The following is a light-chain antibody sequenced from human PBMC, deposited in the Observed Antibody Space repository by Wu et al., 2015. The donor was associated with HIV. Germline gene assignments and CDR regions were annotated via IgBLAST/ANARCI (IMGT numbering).Light chain of an antibody. J-gene: IGKJ5*01. CDR2: DAS. V-gene: IGKV3D-20*02. CDR1: HKVNSGY. CDR3: QQHRNWPLT. Sequence: EIVLTQSPGTLSVCRPGERVTLSCRASHKVNSGYLAWYQQIPGQAPRLPIYDASTRATGIPERFSGSGSGTGFTLTITRLEPEDFAMYYCQQHRNWPLTFGQGTRLDIK.